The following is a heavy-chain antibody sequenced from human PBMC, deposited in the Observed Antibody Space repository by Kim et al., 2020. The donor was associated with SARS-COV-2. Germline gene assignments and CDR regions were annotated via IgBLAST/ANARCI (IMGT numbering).Heavy chain of an antibody. CDR3: ASHQKAAATFDP. D-gene: IGHD6-13*01. CDR1: GGSISSSSYY. Sequence: SETLSLTCTVSGGSISSSSYYWGWIRQPPGKGLEWIGSIYYSGSTYYNPSLKSRVTISVDTSKNQFSLKLSSVTAADTAVYYCASHQKAAATFDPWGQGTLVTVSS. CDR2: IYYSGST. J-gene: IGHJ5*02. V-gene: IGHV4-39*01.